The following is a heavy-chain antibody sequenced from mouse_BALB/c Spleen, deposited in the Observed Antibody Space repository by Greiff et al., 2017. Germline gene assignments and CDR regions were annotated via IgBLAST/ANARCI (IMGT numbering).Heavy chain of an antibody. V-gene: IGHV7-3*02. CDR3: ARDYYGPWFAY. CDR1: GFTFTDYY. CDR2: IRNKANGYTT. Sequence: EVHLVESGGGLVQPGGSLRLSCATSGFTFTDYYMSWVRQPPGKALEWLGFIRNKANGYTTEYSASVKGRFTISRDNSQSILYLQMNTLRAEDSATYYCARDYYGPWFAYWGQGTLVTVSA. J-gene: IGHJ3*01. D-gene: IGHD1-2*01.